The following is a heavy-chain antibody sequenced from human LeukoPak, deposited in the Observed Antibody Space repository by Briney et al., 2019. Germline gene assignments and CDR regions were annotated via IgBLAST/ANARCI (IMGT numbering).Heavy chain of an antibody. Sequence: GGSLRLSCAASGFTFSSYSMNWVRQAPGKGLEWVSSISSSSSSYIYYADSVKGRFTISRDNAKNSLYLQMNSLRAEDTAVYYCARDAASGSYWTFDYWGQGTLVTVSS. CDR1: GFTFSSYS. CDR3: ARDAASGSYWTFDY. D-gene: IGHD1-26*01. V-gene: IGHV3-21*01. J-gene: IGHJ4*02. CDR2: ISSSSSSYI.